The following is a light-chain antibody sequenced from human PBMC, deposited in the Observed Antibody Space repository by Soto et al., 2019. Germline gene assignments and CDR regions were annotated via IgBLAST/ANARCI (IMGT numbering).Light chain of an antibody. CDR2: GAS. V-gene: IGKV3-20*01. J-gene: IGKJ1*01. CDR3: QQYDSSPRT. CDR1: QSVSSSY. Sequence: EIVLTQSPGTLSSSPGERATLSCRASQSVSSSYLAWYQQKPGQAPRPLLYGASSRATGIPDRFSGSGSGTDFTLTISRLEPEDSAVYYCQQYDSSPRTFGQGTKVEVK.